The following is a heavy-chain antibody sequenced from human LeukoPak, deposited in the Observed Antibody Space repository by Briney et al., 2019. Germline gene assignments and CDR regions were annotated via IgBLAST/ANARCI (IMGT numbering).Heavy chain of an antibody. J-gene: IGHJ4*02. V-gene: IGHV3-30*18. CDR2: ISYDGTNK. Sequence: GRSLRLSCAASGFTFSTYGMHWVRQAPGKGLEWVAVISYDGTNKYYADSVKGRFTISRDNSKNTLYLQMNSLRAEDTAVYYCAKGGQQWLYYFDYWGQGTLVTVSS. CDR1: GFTFSTYG. CDR3: AKGGQQWLYYFDY. D-gene: IGHD6-19*01.